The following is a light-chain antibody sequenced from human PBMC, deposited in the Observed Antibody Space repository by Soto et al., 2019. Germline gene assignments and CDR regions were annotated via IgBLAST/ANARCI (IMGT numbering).Light chain of an antibody. CDR1: RGIYNY. CDR2: AAS. CDR3: QKYDSAPRT. J-gene: IGKJ1*01. Sequence: DVQVTQSPASLSASVGDRVNISCRTSRGIYNYLAWYQQKSGQIPKLLINAASSLQSGVPSRFSGSGSGTDFILSISSLQPEDVATYYCQKYDSAPRTFGQGTKVEIK. V-gene: IGKV1-27*01.